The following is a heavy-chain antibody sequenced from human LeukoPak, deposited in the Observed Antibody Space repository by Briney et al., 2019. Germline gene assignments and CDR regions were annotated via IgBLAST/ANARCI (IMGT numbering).Heavy chain of an antibody. CDR2: ISGSGANT. CDR1: GFTFSSYA. CDR3: ARDSLGMGWFDP. V-gene: IGHV3-23*01. J-gene: IGHJ5*02. Sequence: GGSLRLSCAASGFTFSSYAMSWVRQAPGKGLEWVSVISGSGANTYYADSVKGRFTISRDNSKNTLYLQMNSLRAEDTAVYYCARDSLGMGWFDPWGQGTLVTVSS. D-gene: IGHD7-27*01.